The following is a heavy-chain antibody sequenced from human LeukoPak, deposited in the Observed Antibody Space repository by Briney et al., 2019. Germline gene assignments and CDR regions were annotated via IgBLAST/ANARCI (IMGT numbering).Heavy chain of an antibody. CDR3: ARLIRYSSSSGYYFDY. CDR1: GGSISSYY. CDR2: IYYSGST. J-gene: IGHJ4*02. V-gene: IGHV4-59*08. Sequence: SETLSLTCTVSGGSISSYYWSWIRQPPGKGLEWIGYIYYSGSTNYNPSLKSRVNISVDTSKNQFSLKLSSVTAADTAVYYCARLIRYSSSSGYYFDYWGQGTLVTVSS. D-gene: IGHD6-6*01.